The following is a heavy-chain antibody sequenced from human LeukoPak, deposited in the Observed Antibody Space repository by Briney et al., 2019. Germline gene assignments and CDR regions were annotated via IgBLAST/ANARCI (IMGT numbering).Heavy chain of an antibody. J-gene: IGHJ6*04. Sequence: GGSLRLSCAASGFTFSSYEMNWVRQAPGKGLEWVSYISSSGSTIYYADSVKGRFTISRDNAKTSLYLQMNSLRAEDTAVYYCAELGITMIGGVWGKGTTVTISS. V-gene: IGHV3-48*03. D-gene: IGHD3-10*02. CDR2: ISSSGSTI. CDR1: GFTFSSYE. CDR3: AELGITMIGGV.